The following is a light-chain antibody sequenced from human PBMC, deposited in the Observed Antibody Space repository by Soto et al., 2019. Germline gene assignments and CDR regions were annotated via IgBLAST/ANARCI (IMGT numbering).Light chain of an antibody. CDR3: QQYGSSWWT. Sequence: EIVLTQSPGTLSLSPGERATLSCRASQSVSSSYLAWYQQKPGQAPRLLIYGASSRATGIPDRFSGSGSGTDFTLTISRLEPEDFAVHYCQQYGSSWWTFGQGTKV. V-gene: IGKV3-20*01. CDR2: GAS. J-gene: IGKJ1*01. CDR1: QSVSSSY.